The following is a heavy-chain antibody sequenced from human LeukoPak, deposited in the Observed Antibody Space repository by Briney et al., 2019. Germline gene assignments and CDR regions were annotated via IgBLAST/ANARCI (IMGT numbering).Heavy chain of an antibody. CDR3: ATHLYSSSWYSGSAEYFQH. CDR2: INHSGST. CDR1: GGSFSGYY. V-gene: IGHV4-34*01. D-gene: IGHD6-13*01. J-gene: IGHJ1*01. Sequence: SETLSLTCAVYGGSFSGYYWSWIRQPPGKGLEWIGEINHSGSTNYNPSLKSRVTISVDTSKNQFSLKLSSVTAADTAVYYCATHLYSSSWYSGSAEYFQHWGQGTLVTVSS.